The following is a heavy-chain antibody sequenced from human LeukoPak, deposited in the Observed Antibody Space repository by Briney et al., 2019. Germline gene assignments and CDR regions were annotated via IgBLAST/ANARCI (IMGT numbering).Heavy chain of an antibody. V-gene: IGHV4-59*12. J-gene: IGHJ4*02. CDR3: ARGRRTIFGVVIGFDFDY. CDR2: IYYSGST. CDR1: GGSISSYY. D-gene: IGHD3-3*01. Sequence: PSETLSLTCTVSGGSISSYYWSWIRQPPGKGLEWIGYIYYSGSTNYNPSLKSRVTISVDTSKNQFSLKLSSVTAADTAVYYCARGRRTIFGVVIGFDFDYWGQGTLVTVSS.